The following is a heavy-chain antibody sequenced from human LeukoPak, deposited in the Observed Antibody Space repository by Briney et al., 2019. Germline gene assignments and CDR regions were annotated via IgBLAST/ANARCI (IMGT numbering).Heavy chain of an antibody. CDR2: INHSGST. V-gene: IGHV4-34*01. CDR3: AGGDYSDYGDF. J-gene: IGHJ4*02. Sequence: SETLSLTCAVYAGSFSGYYWSWIRQPPGKGLEWIGEINHSGSTNYNPSLKSRVTISVDTSKSQFSLKLSSVTAADTAVYYCAGGDYSDYGDFWGQGTLVTVSS. CDR1: AGSFSGYY. D-gene: IGHD4-11*01.